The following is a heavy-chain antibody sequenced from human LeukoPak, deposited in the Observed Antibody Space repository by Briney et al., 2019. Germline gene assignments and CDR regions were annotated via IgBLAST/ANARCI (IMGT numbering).Heavy chain of an antibody. J-gene: IGHJ5*02. V-gene: IGHV4-4*07. CDR1: GGSISSYY. Sequence: KTSETLSLTCTVFGGSISSYYWSWIRQPAGKGLEWIGRIYTSGSTNYNPSLKSRVTMSVDTSKNQFSLKLSSVTAADTAVYYYARERDSYGSGSYYDPWGQGTLVTVSS. CDR2: IYTSGST. D-gene: IGHD3-10*01. CDR3: ARERDSYGSGSYYDP.